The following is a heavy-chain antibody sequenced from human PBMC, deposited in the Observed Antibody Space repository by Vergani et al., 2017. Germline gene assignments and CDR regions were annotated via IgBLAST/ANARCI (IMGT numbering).Heavy chain of an antibody. J-gene: IGHJ5*02. CDR1: GGSISSYY. V-gene: IGHV4-59*08. CDR2: IYYSGST. CDR3: ALTKGESSSFNWFDP. D-gene: IGHD6-13*01. Sequence: QVQLPESGPGLVKPSETLSLTCTVSGGSISSYYWSWIRQPPGKGLEWIGYIYYSGSTNYNPSLKSRVTISVDTAKNQFSLKLSSVTAADTAVYYCALTKGESSSFNWFDPWGQGTLVTVSS.